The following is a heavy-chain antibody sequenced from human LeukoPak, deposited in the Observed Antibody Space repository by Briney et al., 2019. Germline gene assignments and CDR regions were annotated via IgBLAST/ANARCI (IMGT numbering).Heavy chain of an antibody. J-gene: IGHJ5*02. CDR2: INSDGSST. CDR3: ARVHYYDSSGYSNWFDP. V-gene: IGHV3-74*01. CDR1: GFTFSSYW. D-gene: IGHD3-22*01. Sequence: GGSLRLSCAASGFTFSSYWMHWVRQAPGKGLVWVSRINSDGSSTSYADSVKGRFTISRDNAKNTLYLQMNSLRAEDTAVYYCARVHYYDSSGYSNWFDPWGQGTLVTVSS.